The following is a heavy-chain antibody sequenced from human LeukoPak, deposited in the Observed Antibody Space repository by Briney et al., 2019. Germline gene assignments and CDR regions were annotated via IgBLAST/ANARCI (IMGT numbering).Heavy chain of an antibody. D-gene: IGHD5-24*01. CDR2: ISHDGII. J-gene: IGHJ4*02. Sequence: PGGSLRLSCETAGFTFSSYVMHWVRRTPGKGLVWVLRISHDGIISYADSVKGRFTISRDNAKNTLTLQMNSLRVEDTAVYFCARDWVYKIDYWGRGTLVTVSS. CDR3: ARDWVYKIDY. CDR1: GFTFSSYV. V-gene: IGHV3-74*01.